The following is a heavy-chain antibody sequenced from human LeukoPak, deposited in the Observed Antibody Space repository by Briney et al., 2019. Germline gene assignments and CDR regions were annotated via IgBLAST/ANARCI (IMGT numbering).Heavy chain of an antibody. Sequence: SETLSLTCTVSGGSLSSGSYYWSWIRQPAGKGLEWIGRIYTSGGTNYNPSLKSRVTLSVDTSKNQFSLKLTSWTARTTPAFNCAREEQFYRGGGNWFDPWGQGTLVTVSS. CDR2: IYTSGGT. CDR3: AREEQFYRGGGNWFDP. J-gene: IGHJ5*02. V-gene: IGHV4-61*02. CDR1: GGSLSSGSYY. D-gene: IGHD6-19*01.